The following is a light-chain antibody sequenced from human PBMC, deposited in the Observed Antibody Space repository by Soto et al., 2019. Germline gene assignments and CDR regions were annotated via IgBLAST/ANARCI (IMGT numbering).Light chain of an antibody. CDR1: QNINKY. CDR3: QQTYSAPGT. J-gene: IGKJ1*01. CDR2: AAS. Sequence: DIQMTQSPSSLSASLGDRVTITCRASQNINKYLNRYQHKPGKAPSLLIYAASSLHTGVPRRFSGSGAGTYFTLTIASLQHEDLATYYCQQTYSAPGTFGRGTKVEIK. V-gene: IGKV1-39*01.